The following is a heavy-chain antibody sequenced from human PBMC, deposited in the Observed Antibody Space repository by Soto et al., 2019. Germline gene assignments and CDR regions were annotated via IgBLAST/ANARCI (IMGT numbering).Heavy chain of an antibody. CDR3: VSRPRA. J-gene: IGHJ5*02. Sequence: EVHLVESGGGLVQPGGSLRLSCAASGFTVSNNYMSWVRQAPGKGLEWVSVIYSGGSVYYRDSVKGRFNISRDHSKNTLYLQMNSLRAEDSGVYYCVSRPRAWGQGTLVTVSS. CDR2: IYSGGSV. D-gene: IGHD6-6*01. V-gene: IGHV3-66*01. CDR1: GFTVSNNY.